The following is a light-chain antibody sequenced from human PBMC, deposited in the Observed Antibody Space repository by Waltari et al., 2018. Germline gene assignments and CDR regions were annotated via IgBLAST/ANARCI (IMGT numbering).Light chain of an antibody. CDR2: EVD. CDR3: CSYTNSGTRV. Sequence: QSPLTQPAPVSASPGQSSTLSCPGTSSDIRGYAYASRYQQHPGRAPKLIIYEVDKRPSGISSRFSGSKSGNTASLTISGLQPEDEADYYCCSYTNSGTRVFGTGTKVTVL. CDR1: SSDIRGYAY. V-gene: IGLV2-14*03. J-gene: IGLJ1*01.